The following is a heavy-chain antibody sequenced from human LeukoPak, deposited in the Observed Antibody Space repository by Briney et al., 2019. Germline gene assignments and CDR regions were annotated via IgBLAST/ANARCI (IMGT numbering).Heavy chain of an antibody. Sequence: PGGSLRLSCAASGFMVGHKYMSWVRQAPGKGLEWLSIIYAGGNTYSADSVKGRFTISRDNSRNTVYLQMNNLRDDDTAVYYCARGDGSSSGLYFHYWGQGTLVTVSS. V-gene: IGHV3-66*01. J-gene: IGHJ4*02. CDR2: IYAGGNT. CDR1: GFMVGHKY. CDR3: ARGDGSSSGLYFHY. D-gene: IGHD6-6*01.